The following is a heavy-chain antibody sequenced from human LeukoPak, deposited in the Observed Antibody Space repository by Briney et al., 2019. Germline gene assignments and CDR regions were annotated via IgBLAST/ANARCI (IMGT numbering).Heavy chain of an antibody. D-gene: IGHD3-10*01. CDR2: IKQDGSEK. Sequence: QAGRSLRLSCAASGFTFSSYWMSWVRQAPGKGLEWVANIKQDGSEKYYVDSVKGRFTISRDNAKNSLYLQMNSLRAEDTAVYYCARDARLWFGEYFDYWGQGTLVTVSS. CDR3: ARDARLWFGEYFDY. V-gene: IGHV3-7*01. CDR1: GFTFSSYW. J-gene: IGHJ4*02.